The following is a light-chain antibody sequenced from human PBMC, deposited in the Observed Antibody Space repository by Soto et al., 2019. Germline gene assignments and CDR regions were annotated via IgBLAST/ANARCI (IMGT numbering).Light chain of an antibody. CDR2: RNN. Sequence: QSVLTQPPSASGTPGQRVTISCSGSSSNIGSNYVYWYQQLPGTVPQLLIYRNNERPSGVPDRFSGSKSGTSASLAISVLRYEDEAEDYCAAWDDSRSGVVCGGGTKLTVL. CDR1: SSNIGSNY. V-gene: IGLV1-47*01. J-gene: IGLJ2*01. CDR3: AAWDDSRSGVV.